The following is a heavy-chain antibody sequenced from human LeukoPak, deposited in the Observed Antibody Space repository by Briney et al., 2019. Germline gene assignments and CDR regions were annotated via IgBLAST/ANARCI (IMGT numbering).Heavy chain of an antibody. Sequence: GGSLGLSCTASEFTFSYYVMSWVRQAPGKGLEWVSVIYSGGSTYYADSVKGRFTISRDNSKNTLYLQMNSLRAEDTAVYYCARKISSSSHYYFDYWGQGTLVTVSS. CDR1: EFTFSYYV. CDR3: ARKISSSSHYYFDY. J-gene: IGHJ4*02. D-gene: IGHD6-6*01. V-gene: IGHV3-53*05. CDR2: IYSGGST.